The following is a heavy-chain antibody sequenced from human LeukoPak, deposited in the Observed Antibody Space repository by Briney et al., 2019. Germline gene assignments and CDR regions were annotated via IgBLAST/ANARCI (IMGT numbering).Heavy chain of an antibody. J-gene: IGHJ6*02. Sequence: SETLSFTCTVSGGSISGYYWSWIRQRPGKGLEGVGFIYYSGSTNYNPSLKSRVTISVDTSKNQFSLKLSSVTAADTAVYYCARASGGNLYYYYGMDVWGQGTTVTVSS. V-gene: IGHV4-59*01. CDR2: IYYSGST. CDR3: ARASGGNLYYYYGMDV. D-gene: IGHD4-23*01. CDR1: GGSISGYY.